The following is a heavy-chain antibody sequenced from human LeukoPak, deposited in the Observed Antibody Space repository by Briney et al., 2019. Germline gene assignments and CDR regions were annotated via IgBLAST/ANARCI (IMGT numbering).Heavy chain of an antibody. J-gene: IGHJ4*02. Sequence: PSETLSLTCTVSGGSISSYYWSWIRQPPGKGLEWIGYIYYSGSTNYNPSLKSRVTISVDTSKNQFSLKLSSVTAADTAVYYCARGNKEKQWLARKTRRILDYWGQGTLVTVSS. CDR3: ARGNKEKQWLARKTRRILDY. D-gene: IGHD6-19*01. V-gene: IGHV4-59*12. CDR2: IYYSGST. CDR1: GGSISSYY.